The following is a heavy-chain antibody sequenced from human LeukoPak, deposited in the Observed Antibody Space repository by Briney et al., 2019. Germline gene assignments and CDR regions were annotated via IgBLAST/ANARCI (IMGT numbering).Heavy chain of an antibody. J-gene: IGHJ3*02. D-gene: IGHD2-2*02. CDR1: GGSFSGYY. CDR3: ARGEPYCSSTSCYTNPTSLGKAFDI. CDR2: INHSGSS. Sequence: PSETLSLTCAVYGGSFSGYYWSWIRQPPGKGLEWIGEINHSGSSNNNPYLKSRGTISVDTYKNNFSHKLMSGTAADTAVYYCARGEPYCSSTSCYTNPTSLGKAFDIWGQGTMVTVS. V-gene: IGHV4-34*04.